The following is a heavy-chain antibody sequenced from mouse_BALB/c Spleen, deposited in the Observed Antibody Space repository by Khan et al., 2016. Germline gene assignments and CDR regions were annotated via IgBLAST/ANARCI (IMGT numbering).Heavy chain of an antibody. V-gene: IGHV14-3*02. Sequence: VQLKQSGAELVKSGASVKLSCTASGFNIKNTFLHWVHQRPEQGLEWIGRIDPANGTTKYDPKFQGKATITTDSSSNTAYLQLSSLKSEDSAVYYCTRCGNFVGYFDYWGQGTTLTVSS. J-gene: IGHJ2*01. CDR3: TRCGNFVGYFDY. CDR2: IDPANGTT. CDR1: GFNIKNTF. D-gene: IGHD2-1*01.